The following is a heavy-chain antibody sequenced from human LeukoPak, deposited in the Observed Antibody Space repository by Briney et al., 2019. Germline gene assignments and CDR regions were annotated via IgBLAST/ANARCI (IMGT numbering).Heavy chain of an antibody. D-gene: IGHD5-18*01. V-gene: IGHV1-2*02. CDR1: GYTFTGYY. CDR3: AGNLCVDTAMDDY. CDR2: INPNSGGT. Sequence: GASVKVSCKASGYTFTGYYMHWVRQAPGQGLEWMGWINPNSGGTNYAQKFQGRVTMTRDTSISTAYMELSRLRSDDTAVYYCAGNLCVDTAMDDYWGQGTLVTVSS. J-gene: IGHJ4*02.